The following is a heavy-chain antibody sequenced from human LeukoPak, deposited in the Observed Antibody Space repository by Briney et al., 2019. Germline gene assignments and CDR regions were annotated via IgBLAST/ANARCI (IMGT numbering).Heavy chain of an antibody. Sequence: GGSLRLSCVASGFTLDDYALHWVRHAPGKGLEWISLISGDGDSTYYADSVKGRFTISRDNSKNSLYLQMSSLRAEDTALYYCAKGVRSGTYYNCFDPWGQGTLVTVSS. CDR1: GFTLDDYA. V-gene: IGHV3-43*02. D-gene: IGHD1-26*01. J-gene: IGHJ5*02. CDR2: ISGDGDST. CDR3: AKGVRSGTYYNCFDP.